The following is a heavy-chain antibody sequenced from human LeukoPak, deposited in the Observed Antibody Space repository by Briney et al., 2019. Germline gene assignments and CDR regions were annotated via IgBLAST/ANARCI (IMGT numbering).Heavy chain of an antibody. CDR1: GFTFDDYA. V-gene: IGHV3-43*02. Sequence: GGSLRLSCAASGFTFDDYAMHWVRQAPGKGLEWVSLISGDGDSTYYADSVKGRFTISRDNSKNSLYLQMNSLRTEDTALFYCAKVKYSYGYNFDYWGQGTLVTVSS. J-gene: IGHJ4*02. CDR3: AKVKYSYGYNFDY. D-gene: IGHD5-18*01. CDR2: ISGDGDST.